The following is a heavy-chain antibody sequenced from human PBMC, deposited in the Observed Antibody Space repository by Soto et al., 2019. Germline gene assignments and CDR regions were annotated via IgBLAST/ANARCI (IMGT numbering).Heavy chain of an antibody. D-gene: IGHD2-21*02. V-gene: IGHV1-69*06. CDR2: IISIFGTA. CDR3: ARDPPAVVTPLPRGY. J-gene: IGHJ4*02. Sequence: QVQLVQSGAEVTKPGSSVKVSCKASGGTFTSYAISWVRQAPGQGLEWMGGIISIFGTANYAQTFQGRVTITADKSKSTAYMELSSLRLEDTAVYYCARDPPAVVTPLPRGYWGQGTLVSVST. CDR1: GGTFTSYA.